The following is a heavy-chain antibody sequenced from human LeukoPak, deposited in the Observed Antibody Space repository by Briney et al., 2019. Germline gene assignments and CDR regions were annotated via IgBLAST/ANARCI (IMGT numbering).Heavy chain of an antibody. CDR1: GGSISRHY. V-gene: IGHV4-59*11. D-gene: IGHD2-2*02. J-gene: IGHJ4*02. Sequence: SETLSLTCTVSGGSISRHYWSWIRQPPGKGLEWIGYIYYSGSTNYNPSLKRRVTISVDTSKNQFSLKLSSVTAADTAVYYCASSPPSGYCSSTICYTEFDYWGQGTLVTVSS. CDR2: IYYSGST. CDR3: ASSPPSGYCSSTICYTEFDY.